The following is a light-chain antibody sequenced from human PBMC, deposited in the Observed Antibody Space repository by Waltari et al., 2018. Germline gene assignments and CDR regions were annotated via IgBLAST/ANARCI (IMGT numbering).Light chain of an antibody. CDR3: QQYNRWPRT. CDR1: QSLDNW. J-gene: IGKJ1*01. Sequence: DIQMTQSPSTLSASVGDRVTITCRASQSLDNWLAWYQQKPGEAPKLLIYYTSTLQSGVPSRFSGSASGTEFTLTISNLQPDDFAVYYCQQYNRWPRTFGQGTKVNQT. V-gene: IGKV1-5*03. CDR2: YTS.